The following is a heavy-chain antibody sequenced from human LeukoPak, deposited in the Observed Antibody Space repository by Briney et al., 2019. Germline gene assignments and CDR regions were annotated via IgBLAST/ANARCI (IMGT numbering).Heavy chain of an antibody. D-gene: IGHD2-21*02. V-gene: IGHV4-38-2*02. Sequence: SETLSLTCTVSGYSISSGYYWGWIRQPPGKGLEWIGSIYHSGSTYYNPSLKSRVTISVDTSKNQFSLKLSSVTAADTAVYYCARDRITVVVTAIDYWGQGTLVAVSS. CDR3: ARDRITVVVTAIDY. J-gene: IGHJ4*02. CDR1: GYSISSGYY. CDR2: IYHSGST.